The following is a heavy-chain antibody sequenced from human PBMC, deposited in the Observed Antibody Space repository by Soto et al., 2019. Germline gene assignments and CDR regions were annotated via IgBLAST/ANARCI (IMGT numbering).Heavy chain of an antibody. J-gene: IGHJ4*02. V-gene: IGHV1-24*01. CDR3: ATALYYDSSGQEVDY. Sequence: ASVKVSCKVSGYTLTELSMHWVRQAPGKGLEWMGGFDPEDGETIYAQKFQGRVTMTEDTSTDTAYMELSSLRSEDTAVYYCATALYYDSSGQEVDYWGQGTLVTVSS. CDR1: GYTLTELS. CDR2: FDPEDGET. D-gene: IGHD3-22*01.